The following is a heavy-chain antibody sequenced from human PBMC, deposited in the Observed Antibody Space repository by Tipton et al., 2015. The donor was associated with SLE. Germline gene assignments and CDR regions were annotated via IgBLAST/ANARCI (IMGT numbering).Heavy chain of an antibody. Sequence: TLSLTCTVSGDSVRGSYWSWIRQPPGMGLEWIGFVYYGGSTNMGTTNYNPSLESRLDISVDTSKQQFSLKLSSLTAADTAVYYCARHAGDYAYFDSWGQGTPVTVSS. CDR2: VYYGGST. V-gene: IGHV4-59*08. J-gene: IGHJ4*02. CDR1: GDSVRGSY. D-gene: IGHD4-17*01. CDR3: ARHAGDYAYFDS.